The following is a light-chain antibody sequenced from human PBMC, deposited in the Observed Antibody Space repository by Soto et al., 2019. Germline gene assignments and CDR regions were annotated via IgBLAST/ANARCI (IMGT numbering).Light chain of an antibody. CDR1: QAINNY. CDR2: DAS. CDR3: QQFDNLPLT. Sequence: DIQMTQSPSSLSASVGDRVTITCQASQAINNYLNWYQQKPGKAPKLLIYDASNLETGVPARFSGSGSGTDFTFTISSLQPEDTATYYCQQFDNLPLTFGGGSKVEIK. J-gene: IGKJ4*01. V-gene: IGKV1-33*01.